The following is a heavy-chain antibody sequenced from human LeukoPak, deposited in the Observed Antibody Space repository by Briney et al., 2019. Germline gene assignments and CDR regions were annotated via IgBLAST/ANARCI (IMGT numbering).Heavy chain of an antibody. J-gene: IGHJ4*02. Sequence: SETLSLTCTVSGGSISSYYWSWIRQPPGKGLEWIGYIYYSESTNYNPSLKSRVTISVDTSKNQFSLKLSSVTAADTAVYYCARVRGEGFDYWGQGTLVTVSS. V-gene: IGHV4-59*01. CDR2: IYYSEST. CDR1: GGSISSYY. D-gene: IGHD3-16*01. CDR3: ARVRGEGFDY.